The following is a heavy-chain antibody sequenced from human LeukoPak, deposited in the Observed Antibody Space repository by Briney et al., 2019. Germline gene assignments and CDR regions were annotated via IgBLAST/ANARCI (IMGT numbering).Heavy chain of an antibody. CDR3: ARHEEDSSGLFDY. CDR1: GGSISSSSYY. CDR2: IYYSGST. Sequence: SETLSLTCTVSGGSISSSSYYWGWTRQPPGKGLEWIGSIYYSGSTYYNPSLKSRVTISVDTSKNQFSLKLSSVTAADTAVYYCARHEEDSSGLFDYWGQGTLVTVSS. J-gene: IGHJ4*02. V-gene: IGHV4-39*01. D-gene: IGHD6-19*01.